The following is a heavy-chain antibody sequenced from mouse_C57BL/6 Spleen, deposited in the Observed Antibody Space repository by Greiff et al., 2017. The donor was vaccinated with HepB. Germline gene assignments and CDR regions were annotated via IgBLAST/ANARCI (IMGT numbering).Heavy chain of an antibody. V-gene: IGHV5-4*03. CDR3: ARGGLLRLYAMDY. Sequence: EVKVEESGGGLVKPGGSLKLSCAASGFTFSSYAMSWVRQTPEKRLEWVATISDGGSYTYYPDNVKGRFTISRDNAKNNLYLQMSHLKSEDTAMYYCARGGLLRLYAMDYWGQGTSVTVSS. D-gene: IGHD1-2*01. CDR2: ISDGGSYT. J-gene: IGHJ4*01. CDR1: GFTFSSYA.